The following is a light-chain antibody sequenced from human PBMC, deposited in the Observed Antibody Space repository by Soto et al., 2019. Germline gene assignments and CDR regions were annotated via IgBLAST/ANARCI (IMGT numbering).Light chain of an antibody. CDR2: DST. Sequence: TQSPATLSLSPGARAPLSCRASQSIHTSLAWYPQKPGQPPRLVVYDSTLRANGVPDRFGGSGSGTEFTLTISSLQSEDFAVYYCQQYNKWPRTFGQGTKVDIK. CDR1: QSIHTS. CDR3: QQYNKWPRT. J-gene: IGKJ1*01. V-gene: IGKV3D-15*01.